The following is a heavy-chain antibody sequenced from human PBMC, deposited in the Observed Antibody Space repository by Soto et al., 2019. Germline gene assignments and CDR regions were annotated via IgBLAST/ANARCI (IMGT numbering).Heavy chain of an antibody. J-gene: IGHJ6*02. Sequence: GASVKVSCKASGGTFSNYAFNWVRQATGQGLEWMGWMNPNSGNTGYAQKFQGRVTMTRNTSISTAYMELSSLRSEDTAVYYCARDTNYYGSGSRQHGMDVWGQGTTVTVSS. CDR3: ARDTNYYGSGSRQHGMDV. CDR2: MNPNSGNT. CDR1: GGTFSNYA. D-gene: IGHD3-10*01. V-gene: IGHV1-8*02.